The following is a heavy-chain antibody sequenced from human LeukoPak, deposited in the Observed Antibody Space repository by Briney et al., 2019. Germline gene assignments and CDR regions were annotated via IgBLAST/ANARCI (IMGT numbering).Heavy chain of an antibody. Sequence: SETLSLTCTVSGGSISSSSYYWGWIRQPPGKGLEWIGSIYYSGSTYYNPSLKSRVTISVDTSKNQFSLKLSSVTAADTAVYYCARASYSYDINGWVPFDYWGQGTLVTVSS. V-gene: IGHV4-39*07. D-gene: IGHD3-22*01. CDR2: IYYSGST. CDR1: GGSISSSSYY. J-gene: IGHJ4*02. CDR3: ARASYSYDINGWVPFDY.